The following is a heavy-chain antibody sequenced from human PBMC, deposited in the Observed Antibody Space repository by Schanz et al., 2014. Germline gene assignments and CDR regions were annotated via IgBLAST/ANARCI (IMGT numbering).Heavy chain of an antibody. CDR1: GFTFSSYW. V-gene: IGHV3-7*01. D-gene: IGHD1-1*01. J-gene: IGHJ3*01. CDR3: ARDADYNPTSDFWYDAYDF. CDR2: IEGDGTRT. Sequence: EVHLVESGGGLVQPGGSLRLSCAASGFTFSSYWMVWLRQAPGKGLEWVANIEGDGTRTYYVDSVKGRFTVSRDNAENSLYLHMRSLRVDDTAVYYCARDADYNPTSDFWYDAYDFWGQGTVVTVSS.